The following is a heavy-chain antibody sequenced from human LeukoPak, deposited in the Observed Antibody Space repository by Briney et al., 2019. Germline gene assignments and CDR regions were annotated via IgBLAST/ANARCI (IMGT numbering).Heavy chain of an antibody. J-gene: IGHJ4*02. CDR2: VYHSGTT. V-gene: IGHV4-38-2*01. CDR1: GYSISSGRY. D-gene: IGHD2-2*01. CDR3: ARSLSTAGMDY. Sequence: SETLSLTCAVSGYSISSGRYWGWIRQPPGKGLEWIGSVYHSGTTYYNPSLKSRVAISVDTSKNQFFLALRSVTAADTAVYYFARSLSTAGMDYWGQGTLVTVSS.